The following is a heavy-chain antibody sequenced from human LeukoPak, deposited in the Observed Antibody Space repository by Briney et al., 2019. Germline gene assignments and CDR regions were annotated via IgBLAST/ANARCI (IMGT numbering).Heavy chain of an antibody. CDR2: ISWNSYTT. CDR1: GFTIGDYA. Sequence: PGRSLRLSCTASGFTIGDYAMHWVRKAPGKGLEWVSGISWNSYTTGYGDSVKNRFTIFRDNAKNSLYLQMDSLRAEDTALYYCTKGISYWYFDPWGQRTLVTVSS. V-gene: IGHV3-9*01. CDR3: TKGISYWYFDP. D-gene: IGHD2-8*02. J-gene: IGHJ5*02.